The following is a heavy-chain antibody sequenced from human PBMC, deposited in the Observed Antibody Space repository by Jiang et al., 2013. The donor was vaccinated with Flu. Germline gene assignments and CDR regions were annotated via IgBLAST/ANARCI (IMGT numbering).Heavy chain of an antibody. D-gene: IGHD1-14*01. CDR1: GFTFRTSA. Sequence: VQLLESGGGLVQPGGSLRLSCAASGFTFRTSAMSWVRQAPGQGLEWVSLISGGGGTTYYTDSVKGRFTISRDNAKNTLYLQINSLRDDDTAVYYCAKGDGYNHAFDIWGQGTMVTVSS. J-gene: IGHJ3*02. CDR2: ISGGGGTT. V-gene: IGHV3-23*01. CDR3: AKGDGYNHAFDI.